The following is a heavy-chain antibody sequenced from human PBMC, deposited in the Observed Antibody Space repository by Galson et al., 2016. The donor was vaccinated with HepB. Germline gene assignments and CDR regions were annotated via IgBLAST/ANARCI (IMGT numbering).Heavy chain of an antibody. CDR1: GFTFSNAC. CDR3: ARLGAGAMPTNFERDYYYGMDF. D-gene: IGHD5-24*01. Sequence: SLRLSCAASGFTFSNACMSWVRQVPGKGLEWVSSISSRSSYIYYADSVKGRFTISRDNARNSLYLEINSLRAEDTALYYCARLGAGAMPTNFERDYYYGMDFWGQGTTVTVSS. J-gene: IGHJ6*02. V-gene: IGHV3-21*06. CDR2: ISSRSSYI.